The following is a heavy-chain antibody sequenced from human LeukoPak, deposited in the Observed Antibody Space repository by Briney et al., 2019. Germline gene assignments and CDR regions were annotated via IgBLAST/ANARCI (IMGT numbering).Heavy chain of an antibody. J-gene: IGHJ4*02. D-gene: IGHD6-13*01. CDR2: IDSAGTT. CDR1: GFSFDSDS. CDR3: ARSSGWWALDY. Sequence: SETLSLTCSVSGFSFDSDSCHWVRQPPGKGLEDLAAIDSAGTTYFTPSLKSRLSISVDRSKSQCSLKLSSVTAADTAVYYCARSSGWWALDYWGQGTLVAVSS. V-gene: IGHV4-38-2*01.